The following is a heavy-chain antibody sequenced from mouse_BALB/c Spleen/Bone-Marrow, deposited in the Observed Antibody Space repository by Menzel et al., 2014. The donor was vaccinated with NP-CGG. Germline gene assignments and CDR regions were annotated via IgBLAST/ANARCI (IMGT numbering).Heavy chain of an antibody. J-gene: IGHJ4*01. Sequence: EVQLQQSGAELVKPGASVKLSCTASGFNIXDTYMHWVKQRPEQGLEWIGRIDPANGNTKYDPKFQGKATITADTSSNTAYLQLSSLTSEDTAVYYCARYYYGSSYAMDYWGQGTSVTVSS. D-gene: IGHD1-1*01. CDR1: GFNIXDTY. CDR3: ARYYYGSSYAMDY. CDR2: IDPANGNT. V-gene: IGHV14-3*02.